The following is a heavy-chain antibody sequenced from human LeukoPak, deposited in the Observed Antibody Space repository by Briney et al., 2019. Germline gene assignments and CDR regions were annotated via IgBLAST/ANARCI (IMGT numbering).Heavy chain of an antibody. J-gene: IGHJ4*02. CDR1: GYTFTGYY. CDR3: ARKKVEVVATYDY. Sequence: ASVKVSCKASGYTFTGYYIHWIRQAPGHGLEWMGGSNPHSATPTYAQKFQGRVTMTRDTASNTAYMELSSLTSDDTAIYFCARKKVEVVATYDYWGQGTLITVAS. V-gene: IGHV1-2*02. CDR2: SNPHSATP. D-gene: IGHD2-21*01.